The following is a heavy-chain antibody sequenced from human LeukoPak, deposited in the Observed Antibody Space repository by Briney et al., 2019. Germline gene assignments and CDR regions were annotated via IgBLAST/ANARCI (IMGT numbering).Heavy chain of an antibody. J-gene: IGHJ6*02. CDR3: ARESEQWLERRYYYGMDV. CDR2: INAYNGNT. V-gene: IGHV1-18*01. CDR1: GYTFTNYG. Sequence: ASVNVSCKASGYTFTNYGSSWVRQAPGQGLEWMGWINAYNGNTNYAQKVQGRVTMTTDTSTSTAYMELRRLRSDDTAMYYCARESEQWLERRYYYGMDVWGQGTTVTVSS. D-gene: IGHD6-19*01.